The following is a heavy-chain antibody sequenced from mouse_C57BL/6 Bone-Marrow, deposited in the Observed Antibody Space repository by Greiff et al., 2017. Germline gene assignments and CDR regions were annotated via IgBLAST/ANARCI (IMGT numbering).Heavy chain of an antibody. V-gene: IGHV1-53*01. Sequence: QVQLKQPGTELVKPWASVKLSCKASGYTFTSYWMHWVKQRPGQGLEWIGNINPSNGGTNYNEKFKSKATLTADNSSSTAYMQLSSLTSEDTAVYYGARRGVYYDYDGYAMDYWGQGTSVTVSS. D-gene: IGHD2-4*01. CDR1: GYTFTSYW. CDR2: INPSNGGT. CDR3: ARRGVYYDYDGYAMDY. J-gene: IGHJ4*01.